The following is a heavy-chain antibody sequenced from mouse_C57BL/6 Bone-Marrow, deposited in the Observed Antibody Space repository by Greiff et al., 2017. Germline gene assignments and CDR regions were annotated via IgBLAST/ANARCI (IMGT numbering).Heavy chain of an antibody. J-gene: IGHJ3*01. CDR2: IYPYNGVS. D-gene: IGHD2-12*01. CDR3: AILRLFAY. V-gene: IGHV1-31*01. Sequence: EVQLQQSGPELVKPGASVKISCKASGYSFPAYYMPWVKQTHGNILDWIGYIYPYNGVSSYNQKFKGKATLTVDKSSSAVCMVTLSLTSEDSAVYYSAILRLFAYWGKGTLVTVSA. CDR1: GYSFPAYY.